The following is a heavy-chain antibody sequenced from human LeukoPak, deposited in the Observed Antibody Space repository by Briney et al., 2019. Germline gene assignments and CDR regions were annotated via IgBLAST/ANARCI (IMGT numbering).Heavy chain of an antibody. CDR3: AKDRGYYYDSSGYYFFVD. Sequence: PGGSLRLSCAASGFTFSSYAMSWVRQAPGKGLEWVSAISGSGGTTYYADSVKGRFTISRDNSKNTLYLQMNSLRAEDTAVYYCAKDRGYYYDSSGYYFFVDWGQGTLVTVSS. CDR1: GFTFSSYA. D-gene: IGHD3-22*01. CDR2: ISGSGGTT. V-gene: IGHV3-23*01. J-gene: IGHJ4*02.